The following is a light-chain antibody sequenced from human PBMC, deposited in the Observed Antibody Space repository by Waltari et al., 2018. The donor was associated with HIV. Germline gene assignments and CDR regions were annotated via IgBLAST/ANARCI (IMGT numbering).Light chain of an antibody. CDR3: QQTYSFPQT. V-gene: IGKV1-39*01. J-gene: IGKJ5*01. CDR2: GAS. Sequence: DIPTTQSPSSLSPPLGDRVTITCRASQSVYNDLNWYQQTPGRAPKLLIFGASNLQGGVPSRFRGSGSETDFTLTVSSLQPEDSATYYCQQTYSFPQTFGQGTRLEIK. CDR1: QSVYND.